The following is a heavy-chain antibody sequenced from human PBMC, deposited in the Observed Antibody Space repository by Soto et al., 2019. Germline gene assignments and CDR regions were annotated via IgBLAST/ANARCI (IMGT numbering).Heavy chain of an antibody. CDR3: ARGASNYCSGGSCWYYFDY. J-gene: IGHJ4*02. Sequence: ASVKVSCKASGYTFTGYYMHWVRQAPGQGLEWMGWINPNSGGTNYAQKFQGWVTMTRDTSISTAYMELSRLRSDDTAVYYCARGASNYCSGGSCWYYFDYWGQGTLVTVSS. V-gene: IGHV1-2*04. D-gene: IGHD2-15*01. CDR2: INPNSGGT. CDR1: GYTFTGYY.